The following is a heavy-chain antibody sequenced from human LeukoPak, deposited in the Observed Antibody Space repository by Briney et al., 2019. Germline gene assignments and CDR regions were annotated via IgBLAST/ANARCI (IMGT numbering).Heavy chain of an antibody. CDR1: GGSISSGDYY. Sequence: SETLFLTCTVPGGSISSGDYYWSWIRPPPGKSLEWIGYIYYSGSTYYNPSLKSRVTISVDTSKNQSSLKLSSVTAADTAVYYCARGSYDILTGPGLDYWGQGTLVTVSS. D-gene: IGHD3-9*01. CDR3: ARGSYDILTGPGLDY. J-gene: IGHJ4*02. V-gene: IGHV4-30-4*01. CDR2: IYYSGST.